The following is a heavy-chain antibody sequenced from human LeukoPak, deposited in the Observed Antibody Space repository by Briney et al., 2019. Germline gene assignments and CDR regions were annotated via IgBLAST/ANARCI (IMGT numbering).Heavy chain of an antibody. V-gene: IGHV3-30*04. CDR1: GFTFSSYA. CDR3: ARDRFGRYLDWLPDY. CDR2: ISYDGSNK. D-gene: IGHD3-9*01. Sequence: GGSLRLSCAASGFTFSSYAMHWVRQAPGKGLEWVAVISYDGSNKYYADSVKGRFTISRDNSKNTLYLQMNSLRAEDTAVYYCARDRFGRYLDWLPDYWGQGTLVTVSS. J-gene: IGHJ4*02.